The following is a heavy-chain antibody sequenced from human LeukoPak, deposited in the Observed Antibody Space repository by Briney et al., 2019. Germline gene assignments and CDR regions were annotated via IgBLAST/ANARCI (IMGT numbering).Heavy chain of an antibody. D-gene: IGHD4-17*01. J-gene: IGHJ6*02. Sequence: PGGSLRLSCAASGFTVSSNYMSWVRQAPGKGLEWVSVIYSGGSTYYVDSVKGRFTISRDNSKNTLYLQMNSLRAEDTAVYYCATVKYYYYYYGMDVWGQGTTVTVSS. V-gene: IGHV3-66*01. CDR2: IYSGGST. CDR3: ATVKYYYYYYGMDV. CDR1: GFTVSSNY.